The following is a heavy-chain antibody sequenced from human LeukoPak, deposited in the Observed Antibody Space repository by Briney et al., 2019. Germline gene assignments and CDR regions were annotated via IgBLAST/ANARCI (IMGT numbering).Heavy chain of an antibody. D-gene: IGHD6-6*01. CDR2: ISAYNGNT. CDR1: GYTFTSYG. J-gene: IGHJ6*02. V-gene: IGHV1-18*01. CDR3: ARDGRYSSSPYYGMDV. Sequence: GASVKVSCKASGYTFTSYGISWVRQAPGQGLEWMGWISAYNGNTNYAQKLQGRVTMTTDTSTSTAYMELRSLRSDDTAVYYCARDGRYSSSPYYGMDVWGQGTTVTVSS.